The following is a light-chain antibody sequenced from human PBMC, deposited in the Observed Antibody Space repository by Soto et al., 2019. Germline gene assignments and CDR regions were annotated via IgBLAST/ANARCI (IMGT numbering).Light chain of an antibody. CDR2: KAS. Sequence: DSQMTHSPSTLSASVGDRVTITCRASQTISSWLAWYQQKPGQAPKLLIYKASSLESAVPSRSSGSGSGTDFTLTISRLEPEDFAVYYCQQYGSSSGTFGQGTKVDIK. CDR1: QTISSW. V-gene: IGKV1-5*03. J-gene: IGKJ1*01. CDR3: QQYGSSSGT.